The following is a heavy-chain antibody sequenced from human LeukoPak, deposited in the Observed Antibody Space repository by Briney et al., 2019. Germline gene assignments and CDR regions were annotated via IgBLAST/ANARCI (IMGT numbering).Heavy chain of an antibody. J-gene: IGHJ4*02. CDR1: GFTFSTYV. V-gene: IGHV3-23*01. D-gene: IGHD3-3*01. CDR2: ISDSGDTT. Sequence: GGSLRLSCAASGFTFSTYVMRWVRQDPGKGLEWVAVISDSGDTTNYADSVKGRFTISRDNSKNTLYLQMNSLRAEDTAVYYCAKLFGVVATRASDYWGQGTLVTVSS. CDR3: AKLFGVVATRASDY.